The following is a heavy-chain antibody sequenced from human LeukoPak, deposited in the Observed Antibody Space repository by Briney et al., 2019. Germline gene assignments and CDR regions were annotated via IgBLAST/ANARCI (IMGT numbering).Heavy chain of an antibody. V-gene: IGHV1-8*03. CDR2: MNPNSGNT. J-gene: IGHJ4*02. CDR3: ARGGGGWLQFDY. CDR1: GYTFTSYE. D-gene: IGHD5-24*01. Sequence: ASVKVSCKASGYTFTSYEINWVRQATGQGLEWMGWMNPNSGNTGYAQKFQGRVTITRNTSISTAYMELSSLRSEDTAVYYCARGGGGWLQFDYWGQGTLVTVSS.